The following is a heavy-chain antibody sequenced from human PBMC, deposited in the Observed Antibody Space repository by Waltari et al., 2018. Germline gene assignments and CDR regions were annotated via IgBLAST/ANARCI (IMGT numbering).Heavy chain of an antibody. V-gene: IGHV3-23*03. Sequence: EVQLLESGGGLVQPGGSLRLSCAASGFTFSSYAMRWVRQAPGKGLEWVSVIYSGGSTYYADSVKGRFTISRDNSKNTLYLQMNSLRAEDTAVYYCANGPSLYYFDYWGQGTLVTVSS. CDR1: GFTFSSYA. J-gene: IGHJ4*02. CDR3: ANGPSLYYFDY. CDR2: IYSGGST.